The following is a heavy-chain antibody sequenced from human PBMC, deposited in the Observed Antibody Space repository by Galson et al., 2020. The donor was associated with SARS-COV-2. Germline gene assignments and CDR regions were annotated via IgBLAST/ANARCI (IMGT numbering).Heavy chain of an antibody. CDR1: GGSISSYY. CDR3: ARGIVAAAGTDDYYYYYGMDV. V-gene: IGHV4-4*07. Sequence: SETLSLTCTVSGGSISSYYWSWIRQPAGKGLEWIGRIYTSGSTNYNPSLKSRVTMSVDTSKNQFSLKLSSVTAADTAVYYCARGIVAAAGTDDYYYYYGMDVWGQGTTVTVSS. D-gene: IGHD6-13*01. J-gene: IGHJ6*02. CDR2: IYTSGST.